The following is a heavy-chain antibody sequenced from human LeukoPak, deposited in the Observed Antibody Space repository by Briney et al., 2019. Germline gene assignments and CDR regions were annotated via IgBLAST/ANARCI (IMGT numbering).Heavy chain of an antibody. CDR3: ARDQSLWDAVIDDAFDI. CDR1: GFTFSSYS. Sequence: GGSLRLSCAASGFTFSSYSMNWVRQAPGKGLEWVSSISSSSSYIYYADSVKGRFTISRDNAKNSLYLQMNSLGAEDTAVYYCARDQSLWDAVIDDAFDIWGQGTMVTVSS. CDR2: ISSSSSYI. J-gene: IGHJ3*02. V-gene: IGHV3-21*01. D-gene: IGHD3-16*02.